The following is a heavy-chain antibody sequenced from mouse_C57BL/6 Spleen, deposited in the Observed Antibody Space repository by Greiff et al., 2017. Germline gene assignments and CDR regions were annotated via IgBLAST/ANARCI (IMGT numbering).Heavy chain of an antibody. Sequence: QVQLQQSGPELVKPGASVKLSCKASGYTFTSYDINWVKQRPGQGLEWIGWIYPRDGSTTYNEKFKGKATLTVDTSSSTAYMELHSLTSEDSAVYFCARDYYGSSHWYFDVWGTGTTVTVSS. D-gene: IGHD1-1*01. V-gene: IGHV1-85*01. CDR1: GYTFTSYD. CDR2: IYPRDGST. J-gene: IGHJ1*03. CDR3: ARDYYGSSHWYFDV.